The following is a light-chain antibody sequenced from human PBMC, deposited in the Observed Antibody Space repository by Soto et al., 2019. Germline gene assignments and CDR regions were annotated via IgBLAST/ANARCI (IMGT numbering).Light chain of an antibody. CDR1: SNDVGRYNY. V-gene: IGLV2-14*03. J-gene: IGLJ2*01. Sequence: QSALTQPASVSASPGQSITISCTGTSNDVGRYNYVSWYQHHPDKAPKLIIFDVSDRPSGVSNRFSGSKSGNTASLTISGLQAEDEADYYCSPYTTTNTVLFGGGTKLTVL. CDR2: DVS. CDR3: SPYTTTNTVL.